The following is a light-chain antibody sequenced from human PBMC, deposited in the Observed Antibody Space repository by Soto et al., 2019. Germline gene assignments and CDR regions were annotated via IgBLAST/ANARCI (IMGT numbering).Light chain of an antibody. J-gene: IGKJ4*02. CDR3: QQCSSWPRT. Sequence: RVVTRCPGTLSFSPGERATLSCMASQSVGSDLAWYQQKPGQAPRLVIYGISTRATGVPTRISGSGSGTDFTLTISSLQPEDFAVYYCQQCSSWPRTFGRGTKVDIK. CDR2: GIS. CDR1: QSVGSD. V-gene: IGKV3D-15*01.